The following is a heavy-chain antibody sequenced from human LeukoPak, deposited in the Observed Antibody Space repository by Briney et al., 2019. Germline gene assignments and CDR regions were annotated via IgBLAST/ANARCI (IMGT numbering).Heavy chain of an antibody. V-gene: IGHV3-53*01. CDR1: GFIVGNNY. J-gene: IGHJ4*02. Sequence: GGSLRLSCAASGFIVGNNYMSWVRQAPGKGLEWVSVIYPDGRTYYADSVKGRFTISRDNPKNTLYLQMNSLRVEDTAVYYCARADYGYGDWGQGTLVTVSS. CDR3: ARADYGYGD. CDR2: IYPDGRT. D-gene: IGHD5-18*01.